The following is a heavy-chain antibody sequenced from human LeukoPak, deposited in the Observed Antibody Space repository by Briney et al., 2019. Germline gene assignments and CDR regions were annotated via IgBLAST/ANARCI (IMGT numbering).Heavy chain of an antibody. CDR3: ARETPGARHFDY. V-gene: IGHV4-59*01. CDR1: GGSINYYY. Sequence: SETLSLTCTVSGGSINYYYWMWIRQPPGKGLEWIGYIYYSGGTHYNPSLKSRVTMLVDTSKNQFSLKLTAVTAADMAVYYCARETPGARHFDYWGQGSLVTVSS. D-gene: IGHD7-27*01. J-gene: IGHJ4*02. CDR2: IYYSGGT.